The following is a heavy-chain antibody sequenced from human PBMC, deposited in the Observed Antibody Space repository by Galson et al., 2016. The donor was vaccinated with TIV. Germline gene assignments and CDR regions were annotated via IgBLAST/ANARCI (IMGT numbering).Heavy chain of an antibody. D-gene: IGHD6-13*01. CDR1: GFKFSDYW. CDR2: ISSGGDYI. V-gene: IGHV3-21*01. CDR3: MRVTIAAPRIDS. Sequence: SLRLSCAASGFKFSDYWMHWVRRAPGKGLEWVSSISSGGDYIYYADSVKGRFAISRDNANNLLFLQMNSLTVTDTAVYSCMRVTIAAPRIDSWGLGTLVTVSS. J-gene: IGHJ5*01.